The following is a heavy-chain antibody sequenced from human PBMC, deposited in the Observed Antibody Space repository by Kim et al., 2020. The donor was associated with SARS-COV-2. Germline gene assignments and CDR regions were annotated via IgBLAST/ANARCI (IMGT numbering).Heavy chain of an antibody. D-gene: IGHD5-12*01. J-gene: IGHJ3*02. CDR2: IYYSGST. CDR1: GGSISSSSYY. Sequence: SETLSLTCTVSGGSISSSSYYWGWIRQPPGKGLEWIGSIYYSGSTYYNPSLKSRVTISVDTSKNQFSLKLSSVTAADTAVYYCARALWEWLRSTPLDAFDIWGQGTMVTVSS. CDR3: ARALWEWLRSTPLDAFDI. V-gene: IGHV4-39*01.